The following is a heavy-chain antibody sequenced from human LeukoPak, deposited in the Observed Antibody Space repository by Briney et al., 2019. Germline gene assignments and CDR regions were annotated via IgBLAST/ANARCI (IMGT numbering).Heavy chain of an antibody. CDR2: IRYDGSNK. V-gene: IGHV3-30*02. Sequence: PGGSLRLSCAASGFTFSSYGMHWVRQAPGKGLEGVAFIRYDGSNKYYADSVKGRFTISRDNSKNTLYLQMNSLRAEDTAVYYCARDRSITISNDSFDYWGQGTLVTVSS. CDR3: ARDRSITISNDSFDY. J-gene: IGHJ4*02. D-gene: IGHD3-3*01. CDR1: GFTFSSYG.